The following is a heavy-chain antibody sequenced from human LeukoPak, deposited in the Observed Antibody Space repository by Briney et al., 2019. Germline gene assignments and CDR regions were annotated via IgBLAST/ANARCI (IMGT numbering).Heavy chain of an antibody. V-gene: IGHV3-21*01. Sequence: GGSLRLSCAASGFTFSGYSMTWVRQAPGKGLEWVSSISTSSSYIYYADSVKGRFTISRDNAKNSLYLQMNSLRAEDTAVYYCARIGAGHFDYWGQGTLVTVSS. CDR1: GFTFSGYS. D-gene: IGHD3-22*01. CDR3: ARIGAGHFDY. J-gene: IGHJ4*02. CDR2: ISTSSSYI.